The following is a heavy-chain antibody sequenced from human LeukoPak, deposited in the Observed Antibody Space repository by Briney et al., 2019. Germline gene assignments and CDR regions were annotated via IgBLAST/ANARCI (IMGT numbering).Heavy chain of an antibody. CDR2: INSKTAGGTT. CDR1: GFTFSNAW. J-gene: IGHJ5*02. Sequence: GGSLRLSCAVSGFTFSNAWTSWVRQAPGKGREWVGRINSKTAGGTTDYAAPVKGRFTISRDDSKNTLYLQMNSLKTEDTAVYYCTTSAGPYPWGQGTLVAVSS. CDR3: TTSAGPYP. V-gene: IGHV3-15*01.